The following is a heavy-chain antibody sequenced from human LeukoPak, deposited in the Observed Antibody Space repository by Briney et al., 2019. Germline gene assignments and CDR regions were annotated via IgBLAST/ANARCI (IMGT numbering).Heavy chain of an antibody. CDR2: ISGGGGST. D-gene: IGHD3-10*01. CDR1: GFTFSSYA. J-gene: IGHJ6*02. CDR3: ATADYYYGSGSYYKNYYYYGMDV. V-gene: IGHV3-23*01. Sequence: QPGGSLRLACAASGFTFSSYAMSWVRQAPGKGLEWVSAISGGGGSTYYADSVKGRFTISRDNSKNTLYLQMNSLRAEDTAVYYCATADYYYGSGSYYKNYYYYGMDVWGQGTTVTVSS.